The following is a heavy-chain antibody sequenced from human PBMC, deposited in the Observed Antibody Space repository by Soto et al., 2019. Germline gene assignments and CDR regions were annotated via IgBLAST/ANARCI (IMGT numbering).Heavy chain of an antibody. J-gene: IGHJ4*02. Sequence: LTLTCAVSGGSISSGGYSWSWIRQPPGKGLEWIAYIYHSGSTYYNPSLKSRVTISVDRSKNQFSLKLSSVTAADTAVYYCARVPDYSGQGTLVTVSS. V-gene: IGHV4-30-2*01. CDR2: IYHSGST. CDR1: GGSISSGGYS. CDR3: ARVPDY.